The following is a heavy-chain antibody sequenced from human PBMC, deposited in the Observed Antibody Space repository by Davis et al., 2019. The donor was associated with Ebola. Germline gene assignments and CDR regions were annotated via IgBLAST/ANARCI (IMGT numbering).Heavy chain of an antibody. D-gene: IGHD1-26*01. CDR3: ARPVGNAFDV. V-gene: IGHV4-39*01. Sequence: MPGGSLRLSCAISGGSISSSSYYWGWIRQPPGKGLEWIGHLYYDGSANYSPSLKSRVTISADTSKNQFSLNVTSVTAADTAVYYCARPVGNAFDVWGQGTMVTVSS. CDR2: LYYDGSA. J-gene: IGHJ3*01. CDR1: GGSISSSSYY.